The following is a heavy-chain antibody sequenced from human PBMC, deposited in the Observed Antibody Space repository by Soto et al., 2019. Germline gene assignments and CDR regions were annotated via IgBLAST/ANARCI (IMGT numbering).Heavy chain of an antibody. CDR2: ISAYNGNT. J-gene: IGHJ3*02. Sequence: ASVKVSCKASGYTFTSYGISRVRQAPGQGLEWMGWISAYNGNTNYAQKLQGRVTMTTDTSTSIAYMELRSLRSDDTAVYYCARDGPSSSWYRNAFDIWGQGTMVTVSS. V-gene: IGHV1-18*01. CDR3: ARDGPSSSWYRNAFDI. D-gene: IGHD6-13*01. CDR1: GYTFTSYG.